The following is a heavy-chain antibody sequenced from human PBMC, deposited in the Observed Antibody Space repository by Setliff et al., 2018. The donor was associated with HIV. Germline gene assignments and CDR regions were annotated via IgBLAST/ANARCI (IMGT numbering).Heavy chain of an antibody. V-gene: IGHV1-24*01. CDR1: GYTLKELS. J-gene: IGHJ4*02. CDR2: FDSEDGKR. CDR3: ATGRPLTIAARLKILIWVY. D-gene: IGHD6-6*01. Sequence: VASVKVSCKVSGYTLKELSIHWVRQAPGEGLEWMGGFDSEDGKRIYAQNFQGRVTMTEDTSTDTAYMELSSLTSDDTAVYYCATGRPLTIAARLKILIWVYWGQGTLVTV.